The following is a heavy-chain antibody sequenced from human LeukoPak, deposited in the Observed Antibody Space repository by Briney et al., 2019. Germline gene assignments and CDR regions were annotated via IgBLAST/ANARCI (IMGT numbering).Heavy chain of an antibody. Sequence: PGGSLRLSCAASGFTFSSYSMNWVRQAPGKGLEWVSSISSSSSYIYYADSVKGRFTISRDNAKNSLYLQMNSLRAEDTAVYYCARSAPPYCSSTSCYSIDYWGQGTLVTVSS. CDR2: ISSSSSYI. CDR3: ARSAPPYCSSTSCYSIDY. D-gene: IGHD2-2*01. J-gene: IGHJ4*02. CDR1: GFTFSSYS. V-gene: IGHV3-21*01.